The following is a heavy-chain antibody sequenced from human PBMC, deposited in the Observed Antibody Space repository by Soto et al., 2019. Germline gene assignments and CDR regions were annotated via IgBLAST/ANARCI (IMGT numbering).Heavy chain of an antibody. CDR3: ARAPDYRTHLDY. V-gene: IGHV3-7*03. Sequence: GGSLRLSCRASGYTFSNYYIIWVRQAPGKGLEWVANIRQDGGEKYYVDSVKGRFTISRDNTQNSMYLQMNSLRAEDTAVYYCARAPDYRTHLDYWGQGILVTVSS. CDR1: GYTFSNYY. J-gene: IGHJ4*02. CDR2: IRQDGGEK. D-gene: IGHD4-17*01.